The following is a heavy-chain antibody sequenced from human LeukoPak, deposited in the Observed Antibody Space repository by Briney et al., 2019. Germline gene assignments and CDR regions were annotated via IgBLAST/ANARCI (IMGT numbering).Heavy chain of an antibody. J-gene: IGHJ4*02. Sequence: SETLSLTCTVSGGSISSGFYYWSWLRQHPGKGLEWIGYIYYSGSTYYNPSLKSRVTISVDTSKNQFSLNLSSVTAADTAVYYCARADSSGYSHYFDYWGQGALVTVSS. CDR2: IYYSGST. D-gene: IGHD3-22*01. CDR1: GGSISSGFYY. CDR3: ARADSSGYSHYFDY. V-gene: IGHV4-31*03.